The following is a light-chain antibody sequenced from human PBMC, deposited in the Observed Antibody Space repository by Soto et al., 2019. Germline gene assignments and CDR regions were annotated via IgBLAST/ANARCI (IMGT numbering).Light chain of an antibody. CDR1: SGHSNYA. J-gene: IGLJ2*01. V-gene: IGLV4-69*01. CDR2: LNRDGSH. CDR3: QTWGTGTVI. Sequence: QSVLTQSPSASASLGASVKLTCTLSSGHSNYAIAWHQQQPEKGPRYLMKLNRDGSHSKGDGIPNRFSGSSSGAERYLTISSLQSEDEADYYCQTWGTGTVIFGGGIKLTVL.